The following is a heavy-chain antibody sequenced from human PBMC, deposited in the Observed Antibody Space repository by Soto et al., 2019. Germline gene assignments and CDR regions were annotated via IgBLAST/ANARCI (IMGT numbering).Heavy chain of an antibody. Sequence: TSETLSLTCTVSGGSISSYYWSWIRQPPGKGLEWIGYIYYSGSPNYNPSLKSRVTMSLDPSKNQFSLRLSSVTAADTAVYYFARGHISAWYYFHHWGQGTLVTVSS. CDR1: GGSISSYY. V-gene: IGHV4-59*01. J-gene: IGHJ4*02. D-gene: IGHD3-16*01. CDR2: IYYSGSP. CDR3: ARGHISAWYYFHH.